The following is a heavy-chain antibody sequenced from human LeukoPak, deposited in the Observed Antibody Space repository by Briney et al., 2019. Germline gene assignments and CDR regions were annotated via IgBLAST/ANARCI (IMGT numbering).Heavy chain of an antibody. J-gene: IGHJ4*02. CDR3: ARGPRIAVAGTGTYY. D-gene: IGHD6-19*01. CDR1: GYXFTGYY. V-gene: IGHV1-2*02. CDR2: INPSSGGT. Sequence: ASVKVXCKXSGYXFTGYYMHWVRQAPGQGLEWMGWINPSSGGTNYAQKFQGRVTMTRDTSISTAYMDLSRLRFDDTAMYYCARGPRIAVAGTGTYYWGQGTLVTVSS.